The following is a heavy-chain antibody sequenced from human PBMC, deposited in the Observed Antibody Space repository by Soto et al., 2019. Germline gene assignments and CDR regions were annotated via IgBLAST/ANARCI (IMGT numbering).Heavy chain of an antibody. D-gene: IGHD6-6*01. V-gene: IGHV2-5*02. CDR3: ALSLYSSSSDWYFDL. CDR1: GFSLSTSGVG. Sequence: QITLKASGPTLVKPTQTLTLTCTFSGFSLSTSGVGVCWLRQPPGKALEWLALIYWDDDNRYSPSLKSRLTITKDTSKDNVVLTMTNMDPVDTATYYCALSLYSSSSDWYFDLSGRGTLITVSS. J-gene: IGHJ2*01. CDR2: IYWDDDN.